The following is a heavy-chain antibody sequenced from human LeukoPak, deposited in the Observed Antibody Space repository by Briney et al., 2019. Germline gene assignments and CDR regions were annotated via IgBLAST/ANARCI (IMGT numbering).Heavy chain of an antibody. CDR1: GDSISGYF. D-gene: IGHD2/OR15-2a*01. CDR2: IYSRGTT. V-gene: IGHV4-4*07. CDR3: AKGFYTDKTYYDFDY. Sequence: SETLSLTCTVSGDSISGYFWSWIRQPAGKGLEWIGRIYSRGTTYYNPSLKSRLTLSVDTSKNQFSLNLRSVTSADTAVYYCAKGFYTDKTYYDFDYWGQGTLVAVSS. J-gene: IGHJ4*02.